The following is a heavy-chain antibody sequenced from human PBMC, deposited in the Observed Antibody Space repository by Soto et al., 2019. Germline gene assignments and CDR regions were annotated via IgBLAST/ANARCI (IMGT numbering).Heavy chain of an antibody. CDR1: CYTFTSYY. Sequence: AAGKVSCKASCYTFTSYYIQWVRQAPGQGLEWMGIINPSGGSTSYAQKFQGRVTMTRDTSTSTVYMELSSLRSEDTAVYYCARDSYGDHPFFDSWGEGTLVTVSA. CDR2: INPSGGST. CDR3: ARDSYGDHPFFDS. V-gene: IGHV1-46*03. D-gene: IGHD4-17*01. J-gene: IGHJ4*02.